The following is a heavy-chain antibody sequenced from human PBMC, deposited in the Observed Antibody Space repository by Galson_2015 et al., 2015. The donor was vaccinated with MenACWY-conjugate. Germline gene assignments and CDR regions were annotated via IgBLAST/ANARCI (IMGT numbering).Heavy chain of an antibody. D-gene: IGHD6-13*01. CDR1: GDSVSSNSAA. J-gene: IGHJ2*01. Sequence: CAISGDSVSSNSAAWTWIRQSPSRGLEWLGRTYYRSRWHNDYAVSVKSRITINPDTSRNQLSLQLSSVTPDDTAVYYCARGVTRTSGTINWYFDFWGRGTLVTVSS. V-gene: IGHV6-1*01. CDR2: TYYRSRWHN. CDR3: ARGVTRTSGTINWYFDF.